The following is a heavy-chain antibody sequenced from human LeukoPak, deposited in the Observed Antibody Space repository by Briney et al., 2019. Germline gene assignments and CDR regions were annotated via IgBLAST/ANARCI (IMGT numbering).Heavy chain of an antibody. V-gene: IGHV4-61*02. CDR3: ARADGITGTRYYFDY. CDR2: MYTSGST. Sequence: TSQTLPLTCTVSGGSISSGSYYWSWIRQPAGKGLEWIGRMYTSGSTNYNPSLKSRVTISVDTSKNQFSLKLSSVTAADTAVYYCARADGITGTRYYFDYWGQGTLVTVSS. J-gene: IGHJ4*02. D-gene: IGHD1-20*01. CDR1: GGSISSGSYY.